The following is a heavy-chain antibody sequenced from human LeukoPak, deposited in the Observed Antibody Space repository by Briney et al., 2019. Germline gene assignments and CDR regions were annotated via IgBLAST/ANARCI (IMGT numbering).Heavy chain of an antibody. CDR3: ARGGDDSGLYFAY. Sequence: GASVKVSCKASGYSFTGFYIHWVRQAPGQGLEWMAWINPQTGATNYAQKFKGRITTTRDLSITTAHMEVTTLRSDDTAVYYCARGGDDSGLYFAYWGQGTLVTVSS. D-gene: IGHD3-22*01. CDR1: GYSFTGFY. V-gene: IGHV1-2*02. J-gene: IGHJ4*02. CDR2: INPQTGAT.